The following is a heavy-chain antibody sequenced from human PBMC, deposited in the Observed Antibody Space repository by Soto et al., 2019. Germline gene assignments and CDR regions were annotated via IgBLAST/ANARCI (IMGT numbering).Heavy chain of an antibody. CDR1: GFTFSSYA. CDR3: AKGLVAVTLDWTY. D-gene: IGHD2-15*01. V-gene: IGHV3-23*01. J-gene: IGHJ4*02. Sequence: EVQLLESGGGLVQPGGSLRLSCAASGFTFSSYAMSWVRQAPGKGLEWVSAISGSGGSTYYADSVKGRFTISRDNSENTLYVQMNSLRAEDTAVYYCAKGLVAVTLDWTYWGQGTLVTVSS. CDR2: ISGSGGST.